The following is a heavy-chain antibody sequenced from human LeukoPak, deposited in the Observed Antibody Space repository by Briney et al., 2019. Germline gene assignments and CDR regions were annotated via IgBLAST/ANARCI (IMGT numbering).Heavy chain of an antibody. CDR2: INPNSGGT. CDR3: ARMTTVTRLSFDI. D-gene: IGHD4-17*01. J-gene: IGHJ3*02. CDR1: GYTFTGYY. V-gene: IGHV1-2*04. Sequence: ASVKVSCKASGYTFTGYYMHWVRQAPGQGLEWMGWINPNSGGTNYAQKFQGWVTMTRDTSISTAYMELSRLRSDDTAVYYCARMTTVTRLSFDIWGQGTMVTVSS.